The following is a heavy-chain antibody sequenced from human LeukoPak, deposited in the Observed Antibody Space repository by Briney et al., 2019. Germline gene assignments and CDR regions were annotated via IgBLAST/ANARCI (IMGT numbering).Heavy chain of an antibody. D-gene: IGHD3-22*01. J-gene: IGHJ4*02. V-gene: IGHV3-23*01. CDR2: IGGSGGST. CDR3: AKDSAEYYYDSSGSYYFDY. CDR1: GFTFSHYA. Sequence: GGSLRLSCAASGFTFSHYAMSWVRQAPGKGLEWVSGIGGSGGSTYYADSVKGRFTISRDNSKNTLYLQMNSLRAEDTAVYYCAKDSAEYYYDSSGSYYFDYWDQGTLVTVSS.